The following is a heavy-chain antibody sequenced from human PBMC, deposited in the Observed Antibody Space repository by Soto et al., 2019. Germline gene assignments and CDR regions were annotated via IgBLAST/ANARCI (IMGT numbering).Heavy chain of an antibody. CDR2: VYNSGST. CDR3: TADYGLGSYRFDY. V-gene: IGHV4-59*01. Sequence: SETLSLTXTVSGDSFSSYSWSWIRLPPGKGLEWIGYVYNSGSTTYNPSLKSRLTMSVDTSKSQISLTLSSVTAADTAIYYCTADYGLGSYRFDYWGQGTLVTVS. CDR1: GDSFSSYS. D-gene: IGHD3-10*01. J-gene: IGHJ4*02.